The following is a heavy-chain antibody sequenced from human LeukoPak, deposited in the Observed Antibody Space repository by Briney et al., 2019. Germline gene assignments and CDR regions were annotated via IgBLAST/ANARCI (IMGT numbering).Heavy chain of an antibody. V-gene: IGHV4-59*12. Sequence: SETLSLTCTVSGGSMSPYHWGWIRQPPGKGLEWTGYIYYSGSTNYNPSLNSRVTISVDTSKNQFSLRLSSVTAADTAVYYCARGIAVAGTLHNYYYYGMDVWGQGTTVTVSS. CDR2: IYYSGST. CDR1: GGSMSPYH. D-gene: IGHD6-19*01. J-gene: IGHJ6*02. CDR3: ARGIAVAGTLHNYYYYGMDV.